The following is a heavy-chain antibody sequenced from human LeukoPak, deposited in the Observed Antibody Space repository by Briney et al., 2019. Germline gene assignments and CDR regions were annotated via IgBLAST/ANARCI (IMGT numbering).Heavy chain of an antibody. V-gene: IGHV4-4*07. Sequence: SETLSLTCTVSGGSISNSYWSWIRQPAGKGLEWIGRIYTSGSTNYNYNPSLKSRVTMSVDTSKNQFSLKLSSVTAADTAVYYCARQTPYLYFDNWGQGTLVTVSS. CDR3: ARQTPYLYFDN. J-gene: IGHJ4*02. D-gene: IGHD2-15*01. CDR1: GGSISNSY. CDR2: IYTSGST.